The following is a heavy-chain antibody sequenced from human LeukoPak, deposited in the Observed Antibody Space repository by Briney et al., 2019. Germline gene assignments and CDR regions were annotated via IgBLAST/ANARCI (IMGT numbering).Heavy chain of an antibody. CDR1: GFTFSSYG. CDR3: AKSKLWRGGYYFDY. J-gene: IGHJ4*02. CDR2: ISGSGGST. Sequence: PGGSLRLSCAASGFTFSSYGMSWVRQAPGKGLEWVSAISGSGGSTYYADSVKGRFTISRDNSKNTLYLQMNSPRAEDTAVYYCAKSKLWRGGYYFDYWGQGTLVTVSS. V-gene: IGHV3-23*01. D-gene: IGHD2-21*01.